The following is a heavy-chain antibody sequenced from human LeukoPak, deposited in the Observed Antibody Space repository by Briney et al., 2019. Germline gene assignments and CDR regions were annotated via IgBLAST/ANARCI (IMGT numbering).Heavy chain of an antibody. Sequence: GGSLRLSCAASGFTFSNAWMSWVRQAPGKGLEWVGRIKSKTDGGTTDYAAPVKGRFTISRDDSKNTLYLQMNSLKTEDTAVYYCTTDGYYDFLGFDYWGQGTLVTVSS. J-gene: IGHJ4*02. CDR3: TTDGYYDFLGFDY. V-gene: IGHV3-15*01. CDR2: IKSKTDGGTT. CDR1: GFTFSNAW. D-gene: IGHD3-3*01.